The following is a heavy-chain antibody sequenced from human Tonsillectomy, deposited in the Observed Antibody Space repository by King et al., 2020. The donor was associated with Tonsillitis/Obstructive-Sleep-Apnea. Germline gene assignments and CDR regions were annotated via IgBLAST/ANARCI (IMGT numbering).Heavy chain of an antibody. CDR1: GYTFTSFP. V-gene: IGHV7-4-1*02. J-gene: IGHJ5*02. CDR3: ARGAGDFWSGPINWFDP. Sequence: VQLVQSGSELKKPGASVKVSCKASGYTFTSFPMNWVRQAPGQGLEWMGWINTNTGNPRYAQGFTGRFVFSLDTSISTTYRQISSLQAEDTAVYYCARGAGDFWSGPINWFDPWGQGTLVTVSS. D-gene: IGHD3-3*01. CDR2: INTNTGNP.